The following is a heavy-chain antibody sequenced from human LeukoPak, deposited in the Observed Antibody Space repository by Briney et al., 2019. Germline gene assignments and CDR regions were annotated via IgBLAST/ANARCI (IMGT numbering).Heavy chain of an antibody. J-gene: IGHJ3*02. CDR2: ISGSGIK. V-gene: IGHV3-48*03. CDR1: RXTFSSYE. CDR3: AREDTGVAFDI. Sequence: GGSLRLSCAASRXTFSSYEMNWVRQAPGKGLEWVSYISGSGIKHYADSVKGRFTISRDNAKNSLYLQMNSLRVEDTAVYYCAREDTGVAFDIWGQGTTVTV. D-gene: IGHD2-8*01.